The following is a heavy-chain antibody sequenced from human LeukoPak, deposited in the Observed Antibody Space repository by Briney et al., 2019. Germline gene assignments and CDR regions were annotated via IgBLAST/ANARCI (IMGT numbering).Heavy chain of an antibody. D-gene: IGHD1-7*01. CDR1: GGSISSSSYY. CDR2: IYYSGST. CDR3: ARDPITGTTNNWFDP. J-gene: IGHJ5*02. Sequence: SETLSLTCTVSGGSISSSSYYWGWIRQPPGKGQEWIGSIYYSGSTYYNPSLKSRVTISVDTSKNQFSLKLSSVTAADTAVYYCARDPITGTTNNWFDPWGQGTLVTVSS. V-gene: IGHV4-39*07.